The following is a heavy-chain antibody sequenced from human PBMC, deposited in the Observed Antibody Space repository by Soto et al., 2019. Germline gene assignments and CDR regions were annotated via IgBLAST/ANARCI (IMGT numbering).Heavy chain of an antibody. CDR1: WYPFSSYG. Sequence: GASVQVTCKTAWYPFSSYGISWVRQAHLQVLEWLVWISGYNGKTEYGQKVQDRLTMTTDTSTNTVYMELRNLRSEDTAVYYCAKDRGAYYYGSGSYYNTYGMDVWGQGNTVTVSS. V-gene: IGHV1-18*04. J-gene: IGHJ6*02. CDR2: ISGYNGKT. D-gene: IGHD3-10*01. CDR3: AKDRGAYYYGSGSYYNTYGMDV.